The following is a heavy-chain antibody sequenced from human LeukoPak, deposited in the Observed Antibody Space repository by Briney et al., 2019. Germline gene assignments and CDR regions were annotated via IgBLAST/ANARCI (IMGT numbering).Heavy chain of an antibody. CDR2: IYSGGST. CDR3: ARSYYYGSGYLY. Sequence: GGSLRLSCAASGFTVSSNYMSWVRQAPGKGLGWVSVIYSGGSTYYADSVKGRFTISRDNSKNTLYLQMNSLRAEDAAVYYCARSYYYGSGYLYWGQGTLVTVSS. CDR1: GFTVSSNY. V-gene: IGHV3-53*01. J-gene: IGHJ4*02. D-gene: IGHD3-10*01.